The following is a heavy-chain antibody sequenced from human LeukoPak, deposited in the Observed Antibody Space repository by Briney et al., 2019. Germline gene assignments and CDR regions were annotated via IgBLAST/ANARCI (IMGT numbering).Heavy chain of an antibody. CDR2: INHSGST. J-gene: IGHJ5*02. Sequence: PSETLSLTCAVYGGSFSGYYWSWISQPPGKGLEWIGEINHSGSTNYNPSLKSRVTISVDTSKNQFSLKLSSVTAADTAVYYCARGFGGFIVVVVAAKRRRNNWFDPWGQGTLVTVSS. CDR3: ARGFGGFIVVVVAAKRRRNNWFDP. V-gene: IGHV4-34*01. CDR1: GGSFSGYY. D-gene: IGHD2-15*01.